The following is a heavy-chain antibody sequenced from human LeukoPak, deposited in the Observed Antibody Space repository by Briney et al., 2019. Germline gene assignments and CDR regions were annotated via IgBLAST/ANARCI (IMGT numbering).Heavy chain of an antibody. CDR3: ARDTRYNWNDVDAFDI. CDR1: GASVSSGSYY. V-gene: IGHV4-61*01. Sequence: SETLSLTCNVSGASVSSGSYYWSWIRQPPGKGLEWIGYIYYSGSTNYNPSLKSRVTISVDTSKNQFSLKLSSVTAADTAVYYCARDTRYNWNDVDAFDIWGQGTMVTVSS. D-gene: IGHD1-20*01. J-gene: IGHJ3*02. CDR2: IYYSGST.